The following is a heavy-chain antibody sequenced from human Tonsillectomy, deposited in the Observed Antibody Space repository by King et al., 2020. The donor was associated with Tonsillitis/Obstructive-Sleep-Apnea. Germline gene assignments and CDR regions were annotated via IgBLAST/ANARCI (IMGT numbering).Heavy chain of an antibody. CDR2: ISWNSGTI. CDR1: GFTFDDYA. Sequence: VQLVESGGGLVQPGRSLRLSCAASGFTFDDYAMHWARQAPGKGLEWVSGISWNSGTIGYADSVKGRFTISRDNAKNSLYLQMNSLRAEDTALYYCAKSTIAVAGTHYYFDYWGQGTLVTVSS. D-gene: IGHD6-19*01. V-gene: IGHV3-9*01. CDR3: AKSTIAVAGTHYYFDY. J-gene: IGHJ4*02.